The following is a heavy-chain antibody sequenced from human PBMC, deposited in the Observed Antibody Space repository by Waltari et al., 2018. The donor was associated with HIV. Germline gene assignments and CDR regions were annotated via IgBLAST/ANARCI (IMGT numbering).Heavy chain of an antibody. D-gene: IGHD3-3*01. J-gene: IGHJ4*02. CDR1: GFTFSSDW. V-gene: IGHV3-74*01. Sequence: EVQVVESGGGLVQPGGTLRLSCAASGFTFSSDWMPGVSQVPGKGLEWVSRINTDGSSTSYADSVEGRCTISRDNAKNTLFLQLYSLRAEDTAVYYCATSVESYDFWSGAYYFDYWGQGTLVTVSS. CDR3: ATSVESYDFWSGAYYFDY. CDR2: INTDGSST.